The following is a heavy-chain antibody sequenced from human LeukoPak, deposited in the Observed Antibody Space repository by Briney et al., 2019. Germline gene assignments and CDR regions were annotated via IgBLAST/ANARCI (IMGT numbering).Heavy chain of an antibody. Sequence: SETLSLTCSVSGRSITTYHWSWIRQPPGKGLEWIGYIYNSGSANYKPSLKSRLTISVDTSKNHFSLKLNSVTAADTAVYYCARAPVTGHWYFDLWGRGTLVTVSS. CDR3: ARAPVTGHWYFDL. CDR1: GRSITTYH. V-gene: IGHV4-59*01. J-gene: IGHJ2*01. CDR2: IYNSGSA. D-gene: IGHD6-19*01.